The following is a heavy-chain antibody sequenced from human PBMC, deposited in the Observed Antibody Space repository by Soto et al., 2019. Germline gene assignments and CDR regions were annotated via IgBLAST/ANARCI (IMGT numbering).Heavy chain of an antibody. CDR1: GFTFSSYG. J-gene: IGHJ6*02. CDR3: ARAWSMVRGVILTYYYYGMDD. D-gene: IGHD3-10*01. CDR2: IWYDGSNK. Sequence: GGSLRLSCAASGFTFSSYGMHWVRQAPGKGLEWVAVIWYDGSNKYYADSVKGRFTISRDNSKNTLYLQMNSLRAEDTAVYYCARAWSMVRGVILTYYYYGMDDWGQGTTVTVSS. V-gene: IGHV3-33*01.